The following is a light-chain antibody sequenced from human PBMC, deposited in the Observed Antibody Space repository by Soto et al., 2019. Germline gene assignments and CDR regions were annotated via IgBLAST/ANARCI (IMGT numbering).Light chain of an antibody. J-gene: IGKJ4*01. CDR1: QSVLYSSNNKNY. CDR3: QQYSSTPQLT. CDR2: WAS. Sequence: DIVMTQSPDSLAVSLGERATINCKSSQSVLYSSNNKNYSAWYQQKPGQPPKLLIYWASTRESGVPDRFSGSGSGTDFTLTISSLQAEDVAVYYCQQYSSTPQLTFGGGTKVDIK. V-gene: IGKV4-1*01.